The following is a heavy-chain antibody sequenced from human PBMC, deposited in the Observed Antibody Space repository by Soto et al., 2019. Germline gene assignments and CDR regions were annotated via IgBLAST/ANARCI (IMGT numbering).Heavy chain of an antibody. J-gene: IGHJ6*03. V-gene: IGHV3-11*01. CDR1: GFTFSDYY. CDR3: GRVPQSCSCTSCYIGSYYYYYMDV. CDR2: IGSSGSTI. D-gene: IGHD2-2*02. Sequence: QVQLVESGGGLVKPGGSLRLSSAASGFTFSDYYMSWIRQSPGKGLEWVSYIGSSGSTIYYADSVKGRFTISRDNAKNSLNLQMNSLRAEDTEVYYCGRVPQSCSCTSCYIGSYYYYYMDVWGKGTTVTVSS.